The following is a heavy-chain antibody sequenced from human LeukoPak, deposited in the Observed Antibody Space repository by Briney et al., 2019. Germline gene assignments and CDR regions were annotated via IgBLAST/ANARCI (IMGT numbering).Heavy chain of an antibody. D-gene: IGHD3-3*01. V-gene: IGHV3-30*02. CDR2: TRYDGSNK. J-gene: IGHJ4*02. CDR3: ANGITIFGVVSDPFDY. CDR1: GFTFSTYG. Sequence: GGSLRLSCAASGFTFSTYGMHWVRQAPGKGLEWVAFTRYDGSNKYYADSVKGRFTISRDNSKNTLYLQMNSLRAEDTAVYYCANGITIFGVVSDPFDYWGQGTLVTVSS.